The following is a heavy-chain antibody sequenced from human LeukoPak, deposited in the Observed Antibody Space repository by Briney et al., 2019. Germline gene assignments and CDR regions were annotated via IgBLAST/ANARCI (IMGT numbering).Heavy chain of an antibody. Sequence: SETLSLTCTVSGGSISSGDYYWSWIRQPPGKGLEWIGYIYYSGSTYYNPSLKSRVTISVDTSKNQFPLKLSSVTAVDTAVYYCARDDFDHYFDYWGQGTLVTVSS. CDR3: ARDDFDHYFDY. CDR2: IYYSGST. J-gene: IGHJ4*02. V-gene: IGHV4-30-4*01. D-gene: IGHD3-9*01. CDR1: GGSISSGDYY.